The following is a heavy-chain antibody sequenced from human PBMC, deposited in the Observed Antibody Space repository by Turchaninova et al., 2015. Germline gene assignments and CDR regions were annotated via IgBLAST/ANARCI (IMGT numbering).Heavy chain of an antibody. Sequence: GASVKEYFKSDVGIFHSNASRWEQRAPGQGLEWMGRNSPILGIANDEENVQGRGTITADKHTSTAYMELSSLRSEDTAVYYCARDPSVVVAATPGFSGFWFDPWGQGTLVTVSS. J-gene: IGHJ5*02. D-gene: IGHD2-15*01. CDR2: NSPILGIA. V-gene: IGHV1-69*04. CDR3: ARDPSVVVAATPGFSGFWFDP. CDR1: VGIFHSNA.